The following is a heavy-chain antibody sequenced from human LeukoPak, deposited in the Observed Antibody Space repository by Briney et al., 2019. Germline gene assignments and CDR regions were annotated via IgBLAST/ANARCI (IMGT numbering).Heavy chain of an antibody. CDR3: VRDFGSGYYLDY. J-gene: IGHJ4*02. CDR2: IWYDGSKK. D-gene: IGHD3-10*01. CDR1: GFTFNSYG. Sequence: GKSLRLSCAASGFTFNSYGMHWVRQAPGKGLEWVALIWYDGSKKYYADSVKGRFTISRDNPKNTLYLQMGSLRAEDTAVLYCVRDFGSGYYLDYWGQGTLVTVSS. V-gene: IGHV3-33*01.